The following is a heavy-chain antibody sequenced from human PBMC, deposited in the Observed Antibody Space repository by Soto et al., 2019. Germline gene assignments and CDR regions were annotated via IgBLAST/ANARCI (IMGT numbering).Heavy chain of an antibody. J-gene: IGHJ4*01. Sequence: EVQLVESGGGLVQPGGSLRLSCATSGFPFSTYWMHWVRQVPGKGLVWVSRINSDGSSTRYADSVKGRFTISRDNAKNAPHLHTNNLSGDDTAMYYCATGWGVDATSPFDSWGHSTLFAVGS. CDR3: ATGWGVDATSPFDS. CDR2: INSDGSST. D-gene: IGHD1-26*01. CDR1: GFPFSTYW. V-gene: IGHV3-74*01.